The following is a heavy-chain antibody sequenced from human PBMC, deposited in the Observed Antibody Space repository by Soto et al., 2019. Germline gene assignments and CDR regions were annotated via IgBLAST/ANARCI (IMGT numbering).Heavy chain of an antibody. CDR3: ARDGLRFLEWLKLDYFDY. Sequence: EVQLVESGGGLVQPGGSLRLSCAASGFTFSSYWMSWVRQAPGKGREWVANIKQDGSEKYYVDSVKGRFTISRDNAKNSLYLQMNSLRAEDTAVYYCARDGLRFLEWLKLDYFDYWGQGTLVTVSS. CDR2: IKQDGSEK. V-gene: IGHV3-7*01. J-gene: IGHJ4*02. D-gene: IGHD3-3*01. CDR1: GFTFSSYW.